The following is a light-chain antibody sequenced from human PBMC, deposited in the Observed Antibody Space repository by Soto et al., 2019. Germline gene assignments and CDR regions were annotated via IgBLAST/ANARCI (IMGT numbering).Light chain of an antibody. J-gene: IGKJ1*01. CDR2: GAS. Sequence: EVVMTQSPATLSVSPGEGATLSCRASQSVSSSNLAWYQQKPGQAPRLLIYGASTRATDIPARFSGSGSGTEFTLTISSLQSEDFAVYYWQQYHNWPGTFGKGTKVESK. V-gene: IGKV3-15*01. CDR1: QSVSSSN. CDR3: QQYHNWPGT.